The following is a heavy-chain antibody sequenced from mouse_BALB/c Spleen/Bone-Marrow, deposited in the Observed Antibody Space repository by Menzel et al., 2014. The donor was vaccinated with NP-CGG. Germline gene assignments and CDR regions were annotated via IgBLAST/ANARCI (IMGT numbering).Heavy chain of an antibody. J-gene: IGHJ3*01. CDR2: INPGSDSS. CDR1: AYAFTNYL. Sequence: VQLQQSGAELVRPGTSGKVSCKASAYAFTNYLIEWIKKRPGQGLEWIGAINPGSDSSTYTEKFRGKVTLTTDNSSSTAYMQLSSLTSDDSAVYFCARAIYYDRDDGGPFAYWGQGTLVTVSA. D-gene: IGHD2-4*01. CDR3: ARAIYYDRDDGGPFAY. V-gene: IGHV1-54*01.